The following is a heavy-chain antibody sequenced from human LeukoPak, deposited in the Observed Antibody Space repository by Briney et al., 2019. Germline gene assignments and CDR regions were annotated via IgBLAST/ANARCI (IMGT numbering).Heavy chain of an antibody. V-gene: IGHV1-69*01. Sequence: SVKVSCKASGGTFSSYAISWVRQAPGQGLEWMGGIIPIFGTANYAQKFQGRVTITADESTSTAYMELSNLRSEDTAVYYCARSAVMNYDILTSYSPSGFGPWGQGTLVTVSS. D-gene: IGHD3-9*01. CDR2: IIPIFGTA. J-gene: IGHJ5*02. CDR3: ARSAVMNYDILTSYSPSGFGP. CDR1: GGTFSSYA.